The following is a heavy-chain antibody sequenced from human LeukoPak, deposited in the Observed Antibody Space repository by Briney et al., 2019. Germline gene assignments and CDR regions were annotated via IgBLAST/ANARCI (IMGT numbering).Heavy chain of an antibody. Sequence: GGSLRLSCAASGFTVSTKYMSWVRQSPVKGLEWVSITYSGGVTYYADSVRGRFTISRDNSKNTMELQMDSLRADDTAIYYCAREKSRGGDFYGMDVWGQGTTVTVSS. V-gene: IGHV3-53*01. CDR2: TYSGGVT. CDR1: GFTVSTKY. J-gene: IGHJ6*02. CDR3: AREKSRGGDFYGMDV. D-gene: IGHD2-15*01.